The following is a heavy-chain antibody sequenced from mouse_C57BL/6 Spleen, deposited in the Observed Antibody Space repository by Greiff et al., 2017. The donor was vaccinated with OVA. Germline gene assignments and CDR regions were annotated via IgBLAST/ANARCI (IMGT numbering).Heavy chain of an antibody. V-gene: IGHV8-12*01. CDR1: GFSLSTSGMG. Sequence: QVTLKVCGPGILQSSQTLSLTCSFSGFSLSTSGMGVSWIRQPSGKGLEWLAHIYWDDDKRYNPSLKSRLTISKDTSSNQVFLQITSVDTADTATDYCARSRYYYGYWYFDVWGTGTTVTVSS. D-gene: IGHD1-1*01. CDR3: ARSRYYYGYWYFDV. J-gene: IGHJ1*03. CDR2: IYWDDDK.